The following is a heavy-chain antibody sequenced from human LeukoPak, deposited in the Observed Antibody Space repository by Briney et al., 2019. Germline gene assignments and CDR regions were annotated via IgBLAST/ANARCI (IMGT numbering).Heavy chain of an antibody. Sequence: SETLSLTCTVSGYSISSGYYWGWIRQPPGKGLEWIGYIYYSGSTNYNPSLKSRVTISVDTSKNQFSLKLSSVTAADTAVYYCARRGDILTGYSIDYWGQGTLVTVSS. CDR3: ARRGDILTGYSIDY. CDR2: IYYSGST. J-gene: IGHJ4*02. CDR1: GYSISSGYY. D-gene: IGHD3-9*01. V-gene: IGHV4-38-2*02.